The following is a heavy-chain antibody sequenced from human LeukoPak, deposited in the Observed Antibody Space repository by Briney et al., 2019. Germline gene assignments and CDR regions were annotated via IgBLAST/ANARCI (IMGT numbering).Heavy chain of an antibody. CDR1: GGTFSTYA. CDR3: ASGSIREWLLDP. J-gene: IGHJ5*02. CDR2: INPNSGGT. Sequence: ASVKVSCKSSGGTFSTYAISWVRQAPGQGLEWMGWINPNSGGTNYAQKFQGRVTMTRDTSISTAYMELSRLRSDDTAVYYCASGSIREWLLDPWGQGTLVTVSS. D-gene: IGHD5-12*01. V-gene: IGHV1-2*02.